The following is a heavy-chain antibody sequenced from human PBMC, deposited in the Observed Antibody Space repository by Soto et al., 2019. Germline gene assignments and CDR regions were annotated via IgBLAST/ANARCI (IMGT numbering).Heavy chain of an antibody. J-gene: IGHJ3*02. Sequence: GASVKVSCKASGYTFTSYDINWVRQATGQGLEWMGWMNPNSGNTGYAQKFQGRVTMTRNTSISTAYMELSSLRSEDTAVYYCARGSTYYDFWSGYKAAFDIWGQGTMVTVSS. CDR3: ARGSTYYDFWSGYKAAFDI. CDR1: GYTFTSYD. V-gene: IGHV1-8*01. D-gene: IGHD3-3*01. CDR2: MNPNSGNT.